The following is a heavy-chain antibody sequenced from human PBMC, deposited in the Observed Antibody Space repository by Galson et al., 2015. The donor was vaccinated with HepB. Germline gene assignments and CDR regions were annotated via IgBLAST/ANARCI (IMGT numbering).Heavy chain of an antibody. D-gene: IGHD4-23*01. CDR3: AHMGGFVVTAPYFDQ. V-gene: IGHV2-5*02. Sequence: PALVKPTQTLTLTCTFSGFSLTTHGVAVGWIRQPPGKALEWLTLIYWDDDKRYNSSLQSRISVTKDASRNQVVLTMTNMNPVDTATYYCAHMGGFVVTAPYFDQWGQGTLVTVSS. CDR1: GFSLTTHGVA. CDR2: IYWDDDK. J-gene: IGHJ4*02.